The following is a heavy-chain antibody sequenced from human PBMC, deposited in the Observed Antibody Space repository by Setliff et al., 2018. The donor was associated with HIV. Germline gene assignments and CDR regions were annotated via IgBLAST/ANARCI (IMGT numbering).Heavy chain of an antibody. J-gene: IGHJ3*02. CDR2: ISSSSSYI. CDR1: GFTFSSYS. CDR3: ARDIYDTSGYYYAFYI. V-gene: IGHV3-21*01. D-gene: IGHD3-22*01. Sequence: PAGSLSLSCAASGFTFSSYSMNWVRQAPGKGLEWVSSISSSSSYIKYADSVKGRFTISRDNAKNSLYLQMNSLRAEDTAVYYCARDIYDTSGYYYAFYIWGQGTMVT.